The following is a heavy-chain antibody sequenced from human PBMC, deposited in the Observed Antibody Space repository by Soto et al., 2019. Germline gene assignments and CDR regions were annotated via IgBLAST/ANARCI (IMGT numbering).Heavy chain of an antibody. V-gene: IGHV4-30-4*01. CDR2: IYNSGGS. Sequence: TLSLPCRVSGASVRSGDYYWSCIRQAPGKGLEWIGYIYNSGGSYYNPSLKGRLTISIDTSKNQFSLKLNSVTAADTAIYYCVGTGTTDDYWGRGTLVTVSS. CDR3: VGTGTTDDY. CDR1: GASVRSGDYY. J-gene: IGHJ4*02. D-gene: IGHD4-17*01.